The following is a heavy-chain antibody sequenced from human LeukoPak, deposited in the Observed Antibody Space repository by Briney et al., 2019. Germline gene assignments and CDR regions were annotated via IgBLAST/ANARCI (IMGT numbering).Heavy chain of an antibody. CDR2: IYPGDSDA. J-gene: IGHJ6*03. V-gene: IGHV5-51*01. CDR3: ARQHPLGYFPRSYYMDV. Sequence: GESLKISCKGSGYSFTNYWIGWVRQMPGKGLKWMGIIYPGDSDARYSPSFQGQVTISADKSISTAYLQWSSLKASDTAMYYCARQHPLGYFPRSYYMDVWGKGTTVTVSS. CDR1: GYSFTNYW. D-gene: IGHD2/OR15-2a*01.